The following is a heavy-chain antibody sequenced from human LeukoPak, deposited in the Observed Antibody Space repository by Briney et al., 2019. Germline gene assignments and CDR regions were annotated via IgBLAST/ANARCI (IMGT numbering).Heavy chain of an antibody. V-gene: IGHV3-23*01. CDR1: GFTFSSYA. D-gene: IGHD2-2*01. CDR3: ARGAYCSSTSCPHFDY. J-gene: IGHJ4*02. CDR2: ISGSGGST. Sequence: GGSLRLSCAASGFTFSSYAMSWVRQAPGKGLEWVSAISGSGGSTYYADSVKGRITISRDNSKSTVYLQMNSLRAEDTAVYYCARGAYCSSTSCPHFDYWGQGTLVTVSS.